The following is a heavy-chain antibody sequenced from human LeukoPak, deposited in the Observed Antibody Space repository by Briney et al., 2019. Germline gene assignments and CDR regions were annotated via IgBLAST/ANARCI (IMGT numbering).Heavy chain of an antibody. Sequence: QTGGSLRLSCAASGFTFSSYSMNWVRQAPGKGLEWVSSISSSSSYIYYADSVKGRFTISRDNAKNSLYLQMNSLRAEDTAVYYCARGFSGIAAAGDYWGQGTLVTVSS. V-gene: IGHV3-21*01. CDR1: GFTFSSYS. D-gene: IGHD6-13*01. CDR3: ARGFSGIAAAGDY. CDR2: ISSSSSYI. J-gene: IGHJ4*02.